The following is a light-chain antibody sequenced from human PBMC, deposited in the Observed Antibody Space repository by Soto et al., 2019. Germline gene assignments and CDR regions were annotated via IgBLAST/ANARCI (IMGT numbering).Light chain of an antibody. J-gene: IGKJ3*01. CDR1: QGISYF. CDR3: QSYNSAPFT. V-gene: IGKV1-27*01. CDR2: AAS. Sequence: DIQMTQSPSSLSASVGDRVTITCRASQGISYFLGWYQQKPGKVPKLLIYAASTLQSGVPSRFRGSGSGTDFTLTISSLQPEDVATYYCQSYNSAPFTFGPGTKVDIK.